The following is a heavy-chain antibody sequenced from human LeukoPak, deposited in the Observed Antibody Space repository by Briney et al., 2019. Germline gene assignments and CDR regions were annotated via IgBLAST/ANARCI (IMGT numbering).Heavy chain of an antibody. CDR3: GTSSSWFLYYFDY. CDR2: INGDGSNT. V-gene: IGHV3-74*03. CDR1: GFTFSSHW. Sequence: GGSLRLSCAASGFTFSSHWMHWVRQAPGKGLVWVSRINGDGSNTTYADSVKGRFTISRDNAKNTLYLQMNSLRAEDTAVYYCGTSSSWFLYYFDYWGQGTLVTVSS. D-gene: IGHD6-13*01. J-gene: IGHJ4*02.